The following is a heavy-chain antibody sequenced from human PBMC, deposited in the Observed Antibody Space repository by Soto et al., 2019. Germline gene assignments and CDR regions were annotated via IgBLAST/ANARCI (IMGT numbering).Heavy chain of an antibody. CDR3: AREEDSSGYYYDY. CDR2: INSDGSST. J-gene: IGHJ4*02. CDR1: GFTFSSYW. Sequence: GGSLRLSCAASGFTFSSYWMHWVRQAPGKGLVWVSRINSDGSSTSYADSVKGRFTISRDNAKNTLYLQMNSLRAEDTAVYYCAREEDSSGYYYDYWGQGTLVTVSS. V-gene: IGHV3-74*01. D-gene: IGHD3-22*01.